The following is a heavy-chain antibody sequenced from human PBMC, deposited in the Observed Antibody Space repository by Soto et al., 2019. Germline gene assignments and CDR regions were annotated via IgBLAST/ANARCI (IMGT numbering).Heavy chain of an antibody. V-gene: IGHV3-30*18. J-gene: IGHJ4*02. D-gene: IGHD3-22*01. Sequence: PGGSLRLSCAASGFTFSSYGMHWVRQAPGKGLEWVAVISYDGSNKYYADSVKGRFTISRDNSKNTLYLQMKSLRAEDTAVYYCAKDSMIAVVTHPMYFDYCGQGTLVTVYS. CDR3: AKDSMIAVVTHPMYFDY. CDR1: GFTFSSYG. CDR2: ISYDGSNK.